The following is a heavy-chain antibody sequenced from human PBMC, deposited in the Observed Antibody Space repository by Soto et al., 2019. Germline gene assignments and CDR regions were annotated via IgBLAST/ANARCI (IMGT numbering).Heavy chain of an antibody. J-gene: IGHJ6*02. CDR1: GGTFSSYA. D-gene: IGHD3-3*01. CDR2: IIPIFGTA. CDR3: ARGPTYYDFSSGYFGSDYYYGMDV. V-gene: IGHV1-69*13. Sequence: ASVKVSCKASGGTFSSYAISWVRQAPGQGLEWMGGIIPIFGTANYAQKFQGRVTITADESTSTAYMELSSLRSEDTAVYYYARGPTYYDFSSGYFGSDYYYGMDVWGQGTTVTVSS.